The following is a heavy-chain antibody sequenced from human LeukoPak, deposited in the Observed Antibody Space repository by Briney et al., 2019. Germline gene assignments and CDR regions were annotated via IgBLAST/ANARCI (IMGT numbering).Heavy chain of an antibody. CDR3: ARQISDYYYYYMDV. CDR2: IYYSGTT. V-gene: IGHV4-39*01. Sequence: KPSETLSLTCTVSGGSISSSNYYWGWLRQPPGKGLEWIGTIYYSGTTYYNPSLESRVTIFEHTSKNQFSLMLTSVTAADTAVYYGARQISDYYYYYMDVGGEGTTVTVSS. D-gene: IGHD2-15*01. CDR1: GGSISSSNYY. J-gene: IGHJ6*03.